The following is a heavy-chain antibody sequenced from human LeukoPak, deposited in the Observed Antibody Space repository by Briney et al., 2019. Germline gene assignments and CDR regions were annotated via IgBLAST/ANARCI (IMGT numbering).Heavy chain of an antibody. CDR1: GFTFSNYG. Sequence: PGGSLRLSCAASGFTFSNYGMHWVRQAPGKGLEWVAFIRNDGSNKYYADSVKGRFTISRDNSKNTVYLQMSSLRGEDTAVYYCAKLGYQTLTYGDAPDYIDYWGQGTLVPVSS. CDR3: AKLGYQTLTYGDAPDYIDY. CDR2: IRNDGSNK. V-gene: IGHV3-30*02. J-gene: IGHJ4*02. D-gene: IGHD2-21*02.